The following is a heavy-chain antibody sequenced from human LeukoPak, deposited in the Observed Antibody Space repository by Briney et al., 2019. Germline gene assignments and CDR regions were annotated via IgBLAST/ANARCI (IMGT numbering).Heavy chain of an antibody. Sequence: ASVKVSCKASGYTFTGYYMHWVRQAPGQGLEWMGWINPNSGGTNYAQKFQGRVTITADKSTSTAYMELSSLRSDDTAVYYCARDQIPTGFGELSQPDYWGQGTLVTVSS. D-gene: IGHD3-10*01. J-gene: IGHJ4*02. V-gene: IGHV1-2*02. CDR2: INPNSGGT. CDR1: GYTFTGYY. CDR3: ARDQIPTGFGELSQPDY.